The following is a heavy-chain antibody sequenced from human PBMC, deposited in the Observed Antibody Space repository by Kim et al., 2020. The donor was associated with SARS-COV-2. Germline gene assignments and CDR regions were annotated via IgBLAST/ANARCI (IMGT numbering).Heavy chain of an antibody. J-gene: IGHJ6*02. CDR2: IWYDGSNK. CDR1: GFTFSSYG. CDR3: ACAGTYYYGMDV. D-gene: IGHD6-13*01. V-gene: IGHV3-33*01. Sequence: GGSLRLSCAASGFTFSSYGMHWVRQAPGKGLEWVAAIWYDGSNKYYADSVKGRFTISRDNSKNTMYLQMNSLRAEDTAVYYCACAGTYYYGMDVWGQGTT.